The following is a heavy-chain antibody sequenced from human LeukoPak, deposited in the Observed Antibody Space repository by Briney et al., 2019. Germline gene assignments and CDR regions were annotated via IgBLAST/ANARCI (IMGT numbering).Heavy chain of an antibody. CDR1: GFIFSDSW. J-gene: IGHJ5*02. Sequence: GGSLRLSRTASGFIFSDSWMSWVRQAPGKGLEWVTTIKTDGSEKFHVASVSGRFSISRDNTKDSLYQQMNGLRVDDMALYYCVRGGTYWTVSWGQGTLVTVSS. V-gene: IGHV3-7*01. CDR2: IKTDGSEK. CDR3: VRGGTYWTVS. D-gene: IGHD3/OR15-3a*01.